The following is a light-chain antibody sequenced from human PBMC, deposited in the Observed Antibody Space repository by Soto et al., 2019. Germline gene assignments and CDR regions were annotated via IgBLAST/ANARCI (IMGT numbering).Light chain of an antibody. Sequence: QSVLTQPASVSGSPGQSITISCAGTSSDVGGYNYVSWYQQHPGKVPRLIISDVNKQPSGVSDRFSGSKSGNTASLTISGLQAEDEADYYCASFTRSVTVVFGGGTKVTVL. CDR3: ASFTRSVTVV. CDR1: SSDVGGYNY. J-gene: IGLJ2*01. CDR2: DVN. V-gene: IGLV2-14*03.